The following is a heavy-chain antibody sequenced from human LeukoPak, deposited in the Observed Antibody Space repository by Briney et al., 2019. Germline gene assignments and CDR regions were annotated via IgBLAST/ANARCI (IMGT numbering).Heavy chain of an antibody. CDR2: ISSSGTTK. D-gene: IGHD2/OR15-2a*01. Sequence: PGGSLRLSCAASGFTFSSYAMSWVRQGPGKGLEWVSYISSSGTTKYYADSVKGRFTLSRDNAKKSLSLQMNSLRAEDTAIYYCARSNRDAFDMWGQGTVVTVSS. J-gene: IGHJ3*02. V-gene: IGHV3-48*04. CDR1: GFTFSSYA. CDR3: ARSNRDAFDM.